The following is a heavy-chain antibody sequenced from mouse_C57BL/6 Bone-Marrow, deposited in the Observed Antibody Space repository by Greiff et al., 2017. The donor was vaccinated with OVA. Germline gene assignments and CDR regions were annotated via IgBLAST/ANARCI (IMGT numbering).Heavy chain of an antibody. CDR1: GFSLTSYG. J-gene: IGHJ3*01. Sequence: QVQLQQSGPGLVQPSQSLSITCTVSGFSLTSYGVHWVRQSPGKGLEWLGVIWSGGSTDYNAAFISRLSISKDNSTSQVFFKMNSLQADDTAIYYCARKGAYWGQGTLVTVSA. CDR3: ARKGAY. V-gene: IGHV2-2*01. CDR2: IWSGGST.